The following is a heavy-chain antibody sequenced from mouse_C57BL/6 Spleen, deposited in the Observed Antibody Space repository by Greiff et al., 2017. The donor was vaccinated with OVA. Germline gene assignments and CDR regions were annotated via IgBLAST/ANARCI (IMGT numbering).Heavy chain of an antibody. Sequence: VMLVESGPGLVQPSQSLSITCTVSGFSFTSYGVHWVRQSPGKGLEWLGVIWSGGSTDYNAAFISRLSISKDNSKSQAIFKMNSLQAYDTAICYCARSDRGYFDVWGTGTTVTVSS. J-gene: IGHJ1*03. CDR2: IWSGGST. D-gene: IGHD3-2*01. V-gene: IGHV2-2*01. CDR3: ARSDRGYFDV. CDR1: GFSFTSYG.